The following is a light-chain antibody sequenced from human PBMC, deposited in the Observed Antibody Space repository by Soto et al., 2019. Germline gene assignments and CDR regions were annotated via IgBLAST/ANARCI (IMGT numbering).Light chain of an antibody. V-gene: IGLV2-8*01. CDR3: CSFAGVSIDGSRTAV. CDR2: EVN. Sequence: QSALTQPPSASGSPGQSVTISCTGTSSDIGSYNFVSWYQQHPGKVPKLMIYEVNKRPSGVPDRFSGSKSGNTASLIVSGLQTEDEAHYYCCSFAGVSIDGSRTAVFGGGTKLTVL. J-gene: IGLJ3*02. CDR1: SSDIGSYNF.